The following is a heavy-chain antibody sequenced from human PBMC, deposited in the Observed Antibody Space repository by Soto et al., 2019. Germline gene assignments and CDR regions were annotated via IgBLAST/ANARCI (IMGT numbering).Heavy chain of an antibody. Sequence: QVQLVQSGAEVKKPGSSVKVSCEASGGTFSSYTISWVRQAPGQGLEWMGRIIPILGIANYAQKFQGRVTITADKSTSTAYMELSSLRSEDTAVYYCARELDSSGIDYWGQGTLVTVSS. CDR3: ARELDSSGIDY. J-gene: IGHJ4*02. D-gene: IGHD3-22*01. CDR2: IIPILGIA. V-gene: IGHV1-69*08. CDR1: GGTFSSYT.